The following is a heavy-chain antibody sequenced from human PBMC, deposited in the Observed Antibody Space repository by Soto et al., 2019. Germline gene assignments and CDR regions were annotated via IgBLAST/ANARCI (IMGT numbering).Heavy chain of an antibody. CDR2: ISYDGSNK. CDR3: AKAMFPHGLPLEGYYGMDV. Sequence: GGSLRLSCAASGFTFSSYGMHWVRQAPGKGLEWVAVISYDGSNKYYADSVKGRFTISRDNSKNTLYLQMNSLRAEDTAVYYCAKAMFPHGLPLEGYYGMDVWGQGTTVTVSS. CDR1: GFTFSSYG. V-gene: IGHV3-30*18. D-gene: IGHD1-1*01. J-gene: IGHJ6*02.